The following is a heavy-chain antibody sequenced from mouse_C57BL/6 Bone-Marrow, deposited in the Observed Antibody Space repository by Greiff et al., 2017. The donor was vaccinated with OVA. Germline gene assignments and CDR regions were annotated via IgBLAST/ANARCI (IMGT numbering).Heavy chain of an antibody. D-gene: IGHD2-5*01. CDR3: ASPPYYSNYRVYYYAMDY. CDR2: IDPANGNT. CDR1: GFNIKNTY. V-gene: IGHV14-3*01. Sequence: EVKLVESVAELVRPGASVKLSCTASGFNIKNTYMHWVKQRPEQGLEWIGRIDPANGNTKYAPKFQGKATITADTSSNTAYLQLSSLTSEDTAIYYCASPPYYSNYRVYYYAMDYWGQGTSVTVSS. J-gene: IGHJ4*01.